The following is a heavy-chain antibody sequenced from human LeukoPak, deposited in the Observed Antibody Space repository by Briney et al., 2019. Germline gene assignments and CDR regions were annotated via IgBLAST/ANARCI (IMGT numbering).Heavy chain of an antibody. V-gene: IGHV1-2*02. CDR2: INPNSGGT. Sequence: ASVKVSCKASGYTFTGYYMHWVRQAPGQGLEWMGWINPNSGGTNYAQKFQGRVTMTRDMSTSTVYLELRSLRSEDTAVYYCAREGLIWGQGTVVTVSS. CDR3: AREGLI. J-gene: IGHJ3*02. CDR1: GYTFTGYY.